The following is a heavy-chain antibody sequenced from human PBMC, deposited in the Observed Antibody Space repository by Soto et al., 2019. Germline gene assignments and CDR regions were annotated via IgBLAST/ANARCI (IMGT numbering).Heavy chain of an antibody. CDR1: GGSISSYY. CDR3: ARHREWELLYSFAY. D-gene: IGHD1-26*01. Sequence: PSETLSLTCTVSGGSISSYYWSWIRQPPGKGLEWIGYIYYSGSTNYNPSLKSRVTISVDTSNNQFSLKLTSVTAADTAVYYCARHREWELLYSFAYWGQGTLVTVSS. J-gene: IGHJ4*02. CDR2: IYYSGST. V-gene: IGHV4-59*08.